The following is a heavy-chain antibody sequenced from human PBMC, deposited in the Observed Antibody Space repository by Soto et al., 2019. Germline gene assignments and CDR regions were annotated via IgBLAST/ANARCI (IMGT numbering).Heavy chain of an antibody. J-gene: IGHJ2*01. CDR2: IHGDGDYM. V-gene: IGHV3-23*01. Sequence: EVQLLDSGGGLVQPGGSLRLSCAASGFTFSCCAMSWVRQAPGKGLEWVSTIHGDGDYMQYTDSVKGRFTISRDNSRNTLYLQMDSLRGDDTAVYYCVKNRGGGSYPTWSFASWGRGTLVTVSS. D-gene: IGHD1-26*01. CDR1: GFTFSCCA. CDR3: VKNRGGGSYPTWSFAS.